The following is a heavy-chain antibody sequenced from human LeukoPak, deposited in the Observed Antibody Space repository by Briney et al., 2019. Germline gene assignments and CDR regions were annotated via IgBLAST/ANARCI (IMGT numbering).Heavy chain of an antibody. J-gene: IGHJ4*02. CDR1: GFTFSSYS. D-gene: IGHD6-13*01. CDR3: ARDFLVGKIAPFDY. Sequence: GGSLRLSCAASGFTFSSYSMNWVRQAPGKGLEWVSSISSSSSYIYYADSVKGRFTISRDNAKNSLYLQMSSLRAEDTAVYYCARDFLVGKIAPFDYWGQGTLVTVSS. CDR2: ISSSSSYI. V-gene: IGHV3-21*01.